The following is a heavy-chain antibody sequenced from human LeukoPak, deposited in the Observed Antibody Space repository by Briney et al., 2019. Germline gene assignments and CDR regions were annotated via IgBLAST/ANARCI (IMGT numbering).Heavy chain of an antibody. J-gene: IGHJ5*02. D-gene: IGHD3-3*01. V-gene: IGHV1-18*01. CDR3: AREGAFWSGYVNWFDP. CDR1: GYTFTSYG. CDR2: ISAYNGNT. Sequence: ASVKVSCKASGYTFTSYGISWVRQAPGQGLEWMGWISAYNGNTNYAQKLQGRVTMTRDTSISTAYMELSRLRSDDTAVYYCAREGAFWSGYVNWFDPWGQGTLVTVSS.